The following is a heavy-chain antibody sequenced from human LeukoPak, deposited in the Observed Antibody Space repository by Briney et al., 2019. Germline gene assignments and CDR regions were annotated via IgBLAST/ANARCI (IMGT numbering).Heavy chain of an antibody. CDR2: ISYDGSNK. CDR3: ARELCSSTSCYGRYYGMDV. J-gene: IGHJ6*02. CDR1: GFTFSSYA. D-gene: IGHD2-2*01. V-gene: IGHV3-30-3*01. Sequence: GRSLRLSCAASGFTFSSYAMHWVRQAPGKGLEWVAVISYDGSNKYYADSVKGRFTISRDKSKNTLYLQMNSLRAEDTAVYYCARELCSSTSCYGRYYGMDVWGQGTTVTVSS.